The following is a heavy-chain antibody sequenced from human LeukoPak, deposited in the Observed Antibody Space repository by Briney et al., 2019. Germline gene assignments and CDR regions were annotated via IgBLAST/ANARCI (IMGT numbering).Heavy chain of an antibody. J-gene: IGHJ4*02. CDR3: AIWTYYYGSESYV. Sequence: GGSLRLSCAASGFTFSSYGMHWVRQAPGKGLEWVAVISYDGSNKYYADSVKGRFTISRDNSKNTLYLQMNSLRAEDTAVYYCAIWTYYYGSESYVWGQGTLVTVSS. CDR1: GFTFSSYG. D-gene: IGHD3-10*01. V-gene: IGHV3-30*03. CDR2: ISYDGSNK.